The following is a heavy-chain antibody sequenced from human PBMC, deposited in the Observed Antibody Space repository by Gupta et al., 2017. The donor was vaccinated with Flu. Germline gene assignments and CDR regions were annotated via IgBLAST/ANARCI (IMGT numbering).Heavy chain of an antibody. CDR3: ARVIYYDCSGYSLLRPMDV. D-gene: IGHD3-22*01. J-gene: IGHJ6*02. CDR1: GGTFSNYV. Sequence: QVRLVQSGTEVQKPGSSVTVSCKASGGTFSNYVFKSVRQAPGQGLEWMGLIIPILGTTNYAEKFQGRVTITADRSTSTTYMELSSLRSEDTAVYYCARVIYYDCSGYSLLRPMDVWGQGTTVTVSS. V-gene: IGHV1-69*06. CDR2: IIPILGTT.